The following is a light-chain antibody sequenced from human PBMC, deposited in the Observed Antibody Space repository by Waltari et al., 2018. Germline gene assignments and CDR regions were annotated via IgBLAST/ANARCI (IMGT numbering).Light chain of an antibody. CDR2: DVS. CDR3: CSYAGRYTWV. Sequence: QSALTQPRSVSGSPGQSVTIYCTGTNSDVGGYNYVSWYQQHADKAPKLMIYDVSNRPSGVPDRFSGSKSGNTASLTISGLQAEDEADYYCCSYAGRYTWVFGGGTKLTVL. CDR1: NSDVGGYNY. J-gene: IGLJ3*02. V-gene: IGLV2-11*01.